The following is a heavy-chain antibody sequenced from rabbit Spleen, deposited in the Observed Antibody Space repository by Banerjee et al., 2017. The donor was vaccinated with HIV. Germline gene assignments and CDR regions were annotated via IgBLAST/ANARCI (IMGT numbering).Heavy chain of an antibody. D-gene: IGHD8-1*01. J-gene: IGHJ6*01. CDR2: IYPDHSGST. CDR1: GFPFSRDYY. Sequence: QSLEESGGDMVKPGASLTPTCTASGFPFSRDYYICWVRQAPGKGLEWIGCIYPDHSGSTAYTTWAKGRFTISKTSSTTVTLQLNSLTAADTATYVCARDTGTSFSTYGMDLWGPGTLVTVS. V-gene: IGHV1S40*01. CDR3: ARDTGTSFSTYGMDL.